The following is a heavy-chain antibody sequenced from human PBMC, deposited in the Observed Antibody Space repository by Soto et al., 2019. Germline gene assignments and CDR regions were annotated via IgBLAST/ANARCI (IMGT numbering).Heavy chain of an antibody. V-gene: IGHV4-4*02. J-gene: IGHJ3*02. Sequence: TSETLCLTCAVSGGSISSSNWWSWVRQPPGKGLEWIGEIYHSGSTNYNPSLKSRVTISVDTSKNQFSLKLSSVTAADTAVYYCARVVVPAAMDYDAFDIWGQGTMVTVSS. CDR3: ARVVVPAAMDYDAFDI. CDR2: IYHSGST. CDR1: GGSISSSNW. D-gene: IGHD2-2*01.